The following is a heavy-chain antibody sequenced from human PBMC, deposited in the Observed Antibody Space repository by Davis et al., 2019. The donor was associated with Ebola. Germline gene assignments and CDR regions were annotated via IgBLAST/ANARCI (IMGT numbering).Heavy chain of an antibody. V-gene: IGHV4-34*01. J-gene: IGHJ6*02. CDR3: ARAYCFGDVCLMDYYGMDV. Sequence: SETLSLTCAVYGGSFSGYYWSWIRQPPGKGLEWIGEINHSGSTNYNPSLKSRVTISVDTSKNQFSLKLSSVTAADTAVYYCARAYCFGDVCLMDYYGMDVWGQGTTVTVS. CDR1: GGSFSGYY. D-gene: IGHD2-8*02. CDR2: INHSGST.